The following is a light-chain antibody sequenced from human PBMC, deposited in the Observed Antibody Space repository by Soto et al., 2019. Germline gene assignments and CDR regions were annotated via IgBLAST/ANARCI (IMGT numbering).Light chain of an antibody. V-gene: IGKV1-5*01. CDR2: DAS. J-gene: IGKJ1*01. CDR1: QSITNR. CDR3: QHYGYMWT. Sequence: DIQMTQSPSTLSASVADRVTITCRASQSITNRLAWYQQKPGKAPKVLIYDASNLENGVPSRFSGSGFGTEFILTISSLQSDDFATYCCQHYGYMWTFGQGTKVDIK.